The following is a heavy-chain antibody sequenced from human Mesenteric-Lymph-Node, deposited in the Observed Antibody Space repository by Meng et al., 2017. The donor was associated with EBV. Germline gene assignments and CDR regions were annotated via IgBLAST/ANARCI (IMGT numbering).Heavy chain of an antibody. CDR1: GYTFSTYG. J-gene: IGHJ4*02. Sequence: QFQLVQSGAEVKKPGCAVKVSCKASGYTFSTYGITWVRQVPGQGLEWMGWISAYSGKTDYAQSFRGRVTMTTDTSTSTAYLEMRSLRFDDTAVYYCARGPAVLPTGAHGYWGKGTLFNVSS. D-gene: IGHD4-17*01. CDR2: ISAYSGKT. V-gene: IGHV1-18*01. CDR3: ARGPAVLPTGAHGY.